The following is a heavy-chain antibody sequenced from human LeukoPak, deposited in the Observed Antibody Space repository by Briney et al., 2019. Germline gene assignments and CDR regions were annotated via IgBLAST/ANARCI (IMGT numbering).Heavy chain of an antibody. CDR2: IYYSGST. Sequence: PSETLSLTCTVSGDSISSSTYYWGWIRQPPRKGLEWIGSIYYSGSTYYNPSLKSRVTISIDTSKNQFSLKLSSVTAADTAVYYCARRWSGYDYGPWFDPWGQGTLVTVSS. CDR3: ARRWSGYDYGPWFDP. CDR1: GDSISSSTYY. J-gene: IGHJ5*02. V-gene: IGHV4-39*07. D-gene: IGHD5-12*01.